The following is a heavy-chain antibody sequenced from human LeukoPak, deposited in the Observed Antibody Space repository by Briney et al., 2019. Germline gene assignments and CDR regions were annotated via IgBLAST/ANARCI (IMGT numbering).Heavy chain of an antibody. V-gene: IGHV3-23*01. J-gene: IGHJ4*02. D-gene: IGHD3-22*01. CDR3: AKDRTYYYDSSGYYYFLY. CDR2: ISGSGGST. Sequence: PGGSLRLSCAASGFTFSSYAMSWVRQAPGKGLEWVSAISGSGGSTYYADSVKGRFTISRDNSKNTLYLQMNSLRAEDTAVYYCAKDRTYYYDSSGYYYFLYWGQGTLVTVSS. CDR1: GFTFSSYA.